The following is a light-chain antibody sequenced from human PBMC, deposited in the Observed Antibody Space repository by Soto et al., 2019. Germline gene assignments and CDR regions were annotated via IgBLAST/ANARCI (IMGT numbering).Light chain of an antibody. CDR3: QQYNNWPFPSWT. CDR2: GAS. CDR1: QSISSN. V-gene: IGKV3-15*01. Sequence: EIVMTQSPATLSVSPGERATLSCRASQSISSNLAWYQQKPGQAPRLLIYGASTMATGIPARFSGSGSGTECTLAISSLQSEDFAVYYCQQYNNWPFPSWTFGQGTKVEIK. J-gene: IGKJ1*01.